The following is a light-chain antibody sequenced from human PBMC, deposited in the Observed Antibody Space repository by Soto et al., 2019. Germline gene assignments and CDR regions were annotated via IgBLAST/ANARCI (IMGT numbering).Light chain of an antibody. Sequence: EIVMTQSPATLSVSPGERATLSCRASHSVSSNLAWYQQKPGQAPSLLISGASTRATGTPARFSGSGSGTEFTLTISSLQSEDFAVYYCQQYIRWPLTFGGGTKVDIK. CDR2: GAS. CDR1: HSVSSN. V-gene: IGKV3-15*01. CDR3: QQYIRWPLT. J-gene: IGKJ4*01.